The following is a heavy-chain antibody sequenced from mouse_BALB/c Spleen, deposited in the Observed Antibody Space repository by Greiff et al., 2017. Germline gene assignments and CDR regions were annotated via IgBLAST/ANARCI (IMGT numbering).Heavy chain of an antibody. CDR2: IWAGGST. CDR3: AREPGAIYYGEYYYAMDY. D-gene: IGHD2-13*01. J-gene: IGHJ4*01. Sequence: QVHVKQSGPGLVAPSQSLSITCTVSGFSLTSYGVHWVRQPPGKGLEWLGVIWAGGSTNYNSALMSRLSISKDNSKSQVFLKMNSLQTDDTAMYYCAREPGAIYYGEYYYAMDYWGQGTSVTVSS. CDR1: GFSLTSYG. V-gene: IGHV2-9*02.